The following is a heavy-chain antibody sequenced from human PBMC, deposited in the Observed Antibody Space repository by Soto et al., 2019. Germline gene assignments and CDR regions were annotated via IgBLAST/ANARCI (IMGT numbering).Heavy chain of an antibody. CDR2: ISGSGGST. Sequence: GGSLRLSCAASGFTFSSYAMSWVRQAPGKGLEWVSAISGSGGSTYYADSVKGRFTISRDNSKNTLYLQMNSLRAEDTAVYYCAKEVGAGSYDFWSGYPYYYYMDVWSKGNTVTFSS. J-gene: IGHJ6*03. D-gene: IGHD3-3*01. V-gene: IGHV3-23*01. CDR3: AKEVGAGSYDFWSGYPYYYYMDV. CDR1: GFTFSSYA.